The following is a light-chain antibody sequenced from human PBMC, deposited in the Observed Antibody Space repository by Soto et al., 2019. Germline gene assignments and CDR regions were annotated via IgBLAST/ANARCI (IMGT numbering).Light chain of an antibody. V-gene: IGLV2-8*01. CDR1: SSDIGSYNY. CDR3: SSSAYSSTL. Sequence: QSALTQPPSASGSPGQSVTISCTGTSSDIGSYNYVSWYQQYPGKAPKLMIYEVSKRPSGVPDRFSGSKSGNTASLTVSGLQAEDEADYYCSSSAYSSTLFGGGTKLTVL. J-gene: IGLJ2*01. CDR2: EVS.